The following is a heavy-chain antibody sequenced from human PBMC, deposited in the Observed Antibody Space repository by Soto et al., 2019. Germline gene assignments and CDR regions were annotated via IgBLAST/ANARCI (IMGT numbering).Heavy chain of an antibody. V-gene: IGHV4-59*01. D-gene: IGHD1-26*01. J-gene: IGHJ4*02. CDR3: ARDMPYAAGSLAGCDY. Sequence: SETLSLTCTVSGDSITGSYWSWIRQPPGKTLEWIGNIYHSGTTTYNPSLKSRVSISVDTSKNQFSLRLTSVIAADTAVYYCARDMPYAAGSLAGCDYWGQGIQVTVSS. CDR1: GDSITGSY. CDR2: IYHSGTT.